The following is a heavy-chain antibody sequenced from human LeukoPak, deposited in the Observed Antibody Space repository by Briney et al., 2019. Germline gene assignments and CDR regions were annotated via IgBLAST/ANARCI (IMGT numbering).Heavy chain of an antibody. CDR2: IYTSGST. Sequence: SETLSLTCTVSGGSISSYYWSWIRQPVGKGLEWIGRIYTSGSTNYNPSLKSRVTMSVDTSKNQFSLKLSSVTAADTAVYYCARSAASRYCSGGSCSDYGMDVWGQGTTVTVSS. CDR1: GGSISSYY. J-gene: IGHJ6*02. D-gene: IGHD2-15*01. V-gene: IGHV4-4*07. CDR3: ARSAASRYCSGGSCSDYGMDV.